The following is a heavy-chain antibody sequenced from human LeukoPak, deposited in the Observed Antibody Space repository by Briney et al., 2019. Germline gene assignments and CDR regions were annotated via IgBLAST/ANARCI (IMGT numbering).Heavy chain of an antibody. J-gene: IGHJ4*02. CDR3: ARSYYDSSSYYEACNY. CDR2: INPNSGGT. CDR1: GYTFTGYY. V-gene: IGHV1-2*02. Sequence: GASVKVSCKASGYTFTGYYMHWMRQAPGQGLEWMGWINPNSGGTNYAQKFQGRVTMTRDTSISTAYMELSRLRSDDTAVYYCARSYYDSSSYYEACNYWGQGTLVTVSS. D-gene: IGHD3-22*01.